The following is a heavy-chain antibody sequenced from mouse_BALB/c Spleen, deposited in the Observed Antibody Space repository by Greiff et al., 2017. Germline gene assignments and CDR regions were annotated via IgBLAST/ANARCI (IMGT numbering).Heavy chain of an antibody. CDR1: GYSFTGYY. V-gene: IGHV1-26*01. D-gene: IGHD1-3*01. J-gene: IGHJ3*01. Sequence: EVKLQQSGPELVKPGASVKISCKASGYSFTGYYMHWVKQSHVKSLEWIGRINPYNGATSYNQNFKDKASLTVDKSSSTAYMELHSLTSEDSAVYYCARSSAWFAYWGQGTLVTVSA. CDR2: INPYNGAT. CDR3: ARSSAWFAY.